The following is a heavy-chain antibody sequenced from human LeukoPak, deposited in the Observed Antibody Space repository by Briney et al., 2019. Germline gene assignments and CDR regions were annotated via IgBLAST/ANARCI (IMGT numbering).Heavy chain of an antibody. D-gene: IGHD6-19*01. Sequence: GGSLRLSCAASGFFFSGSAMHWVRQASGKGLEWIGRIRSKANSYATAYAASVKGRFTISRDDSMNTAYLQMNSLKTEDTAVYYCTGHDATLSRGWYSLDYWGQGTLVTVSS. CDR2: IRSKANSYAT. CDR3: TGHDATLSRGWYSLDY. J-gene: IGHJ4*02. CDR1: GFFFSGSA. V-gene: IGHV3-73*01.